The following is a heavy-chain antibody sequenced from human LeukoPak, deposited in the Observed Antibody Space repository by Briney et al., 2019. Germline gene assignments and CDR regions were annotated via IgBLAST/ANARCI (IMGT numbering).Heavy chain of an antibody. V-gene: IGHV1-69*13. CDR2: IIPIFGTA. Sequence: GASVKVSCKASGGTFSSYAISWVRQVPGQGLEWMGGIIPIFGTANYAQKFQGRVTITADESTSTAYMELSSLRSEDTAVYYCAGTLSSSWYGFYYYYYMDVWGKGTTVTISS. CDR3: AGTLSSSWYGFYYYYYMDV. CDR1: GGTFSSYA. J-gene: IGHJ6*03. D-gene: IGHD6-13*01.